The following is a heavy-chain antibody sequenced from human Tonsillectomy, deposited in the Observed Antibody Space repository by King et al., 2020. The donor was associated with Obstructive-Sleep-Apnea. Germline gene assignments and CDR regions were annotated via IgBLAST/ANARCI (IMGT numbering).Heavy chain of an antibody. CDR1: GGSISSSNYY. CDR3: ARDPYSYFDY. D-gene: IGHD1-26*01. CDR2: IYYSGST. V-gene: IGHV4-39*07. Sequence: QLQESGPGLVKPSETLSLTCTVSGGSISSSNYYWGWIRQPPGKGLEWIGSIYYSGSTYLNPSLKSRVSISVDTSKNQFSLKLSSVTAADTAVYHCARDPYSYFDYWGQGTLVTVSS. J-gene: IGHJ4*02.